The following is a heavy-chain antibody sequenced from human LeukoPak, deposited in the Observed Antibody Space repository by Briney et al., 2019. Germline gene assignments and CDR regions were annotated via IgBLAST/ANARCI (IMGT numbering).Heavy chain of an antibody. J-gene: IGHJ4*02. D-gene: IGHD5-12*01. V-gene: IGHV1-2*02. CDR3: ATSRGYSGYESSDFDY. CDR1: GYTFTSYY. CDR2: INPNSGGT. Sequence: ASVKVSCKASGYTFTSYYMHWVRQAPGQGLEWMGWINPNSGGTNYAQKFQGRVTMTRDTSISTAYMELSRLRSDDTAVYYCATSRGYSGYESSDFDYWGQGTLVTVSS.